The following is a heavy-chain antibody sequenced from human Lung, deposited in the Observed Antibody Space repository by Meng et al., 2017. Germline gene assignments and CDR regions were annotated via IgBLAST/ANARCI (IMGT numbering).Heavy chain of an antibody. D-gene: IGHD3-22*01. Sequence: GESLKISCAASGFTFSSYSMNWVRQAPGKGLEWVSSISSSSSYIYYADSVKGQFTISRDNAKNSLYLQMNSLRAEDTAVYYCARSHYYDSSGYPNPFDYWGQGTLVTVS. J-gene: IGHJ4*02. CDR3: ARSHYYDSSGYPNPFDY. V-gene: IGHV3-21*01. CDR1: GFTFSSYS. CDR2: ISSSSSYI.